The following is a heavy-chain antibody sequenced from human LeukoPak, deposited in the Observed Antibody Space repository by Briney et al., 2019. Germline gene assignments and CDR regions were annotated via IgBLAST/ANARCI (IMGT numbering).Heavy chain of an antibody. J-gene: IGHJ4*02. V-gene: IGHV3-30*04. CDR2: ISHDGSNE. CDR3: ARILDSAWGELGY. Sequence: GGSLRLSCAASGFSFRRYSMNWVRQAPGKGLEWVAVISHDGSNEYYADSVKGRFSISRDSSKNTLYLQMNNLRAEDTAVYYCARILDSAWGELGYWGQGTLVTVSS. D-gene: IGHD6-19*01. CDR1: GFSFRRYS.